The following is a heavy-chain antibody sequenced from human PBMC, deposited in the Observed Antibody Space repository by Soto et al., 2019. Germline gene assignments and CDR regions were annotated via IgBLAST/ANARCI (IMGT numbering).Heavy chain of an antibody. Sequence: PSETLSLTCAVYGGSFSGYYWSWIRQPPGKGLEWIGEINHSGSTNYNPSLKSRVTISVDTSKNQFSLKLSSVTAADTAVYYCARGYAMVNYWGKGTLVPVSS. V-gene: IGHV4-34*01. J-gene: IGHJ4*02. CDR3: ARGYAMVNY. CDR1: GGSFSGYY. D-gene: IGHD2-8*01. CDR2: INHSGST.